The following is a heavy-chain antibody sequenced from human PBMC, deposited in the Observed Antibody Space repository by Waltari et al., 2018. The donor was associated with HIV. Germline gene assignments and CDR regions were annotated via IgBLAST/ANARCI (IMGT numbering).Heavy chain of an antibody. CDR1: GYFFTDYD. J-gene: IGHJ4*02. Sequence: QVHLVESGGGVVQPGRSLRMSCAASGYFFTDYDLHWVRQAPGKGLEWVAFIAYDGSRQQYADSVRGRFTISRDDFKNTLYLQMNSLRPGDTAVYYCARESKYSHKYCPFEYWGQGTLVSVSS. CDR2: IAYDGSRQ. V-gene: IGHV3-30-3*01. D-gene: IGHD5-12*01. CDR3: ARESKYSHKYCPFEY.